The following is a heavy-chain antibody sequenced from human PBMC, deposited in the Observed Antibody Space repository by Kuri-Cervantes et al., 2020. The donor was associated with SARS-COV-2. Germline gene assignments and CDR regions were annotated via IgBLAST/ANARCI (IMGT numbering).Heavy chain of an antibody. CDR2: INHSGST. D-gene: IGHD1-20*01. V-gene: IGHV4-34*01. Sequence: SETLSLTCAVYGGSFSGYYWSWIRQPPGKGLEWIGEINHSGSTNYNPSLKSRVTISVDTSKNQFYLKMSSVTAADTAVYYCARGGNWNDGFDIWGQGTMVTVSS. CDR1: GGSFSGYY. CDR3: ARGGNWNDGFDI. J-gene: IGHJ3*02.